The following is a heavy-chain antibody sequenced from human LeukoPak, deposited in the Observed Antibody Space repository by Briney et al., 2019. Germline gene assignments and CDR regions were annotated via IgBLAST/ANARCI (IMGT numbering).Heavy chain of an antibody. CDR2: IHPNTGNP. CDR3: ARADYSNSPPLVMDV. CDR1: GYTFTDYA. Sequence: ASVKVSCKASGYTFTDYAMNWVRQAPGQGLEWMGWIHPNTGNPTYAQGFTGRFVFSLDTSVGTTYLQISSLKAEDTAVYYCARADYSNSPPLVMDVWGKGTTVTVSS. V-gene: IGHV7-4-1*02. J-gene: IGHJ6*03. D-gene: IGHD4-11*01.